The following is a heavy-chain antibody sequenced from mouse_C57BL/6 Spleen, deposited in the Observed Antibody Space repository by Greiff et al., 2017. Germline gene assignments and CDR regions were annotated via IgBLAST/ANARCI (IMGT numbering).Heavy chain of an antibody. Sequence: VQLQQSGAELVKPGASVKISCKASGYAFSSYWMNWVKQRPGTGLEWIGQIYPGDGDTNYNGKFKGKATLTADKSSSTAYMQLSSLTSEDSAVYFCARGGDYAYFDYWGQGTTLTVSS. J-gene: IGHJ2*01. V-gene: IGHV1-80*01. D-gene: IGHD1-1*01. CDR1: GYAFSSYW. CDR2: IYPGDGDT. CDR3: ARGGDYAYFDY.